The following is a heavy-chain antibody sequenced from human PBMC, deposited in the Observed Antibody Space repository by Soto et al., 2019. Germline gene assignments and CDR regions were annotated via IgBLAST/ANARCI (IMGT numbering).Heavy chain of an antibody. Sequence: QVQLQESGPGLVKPSETLSLTCTVSGGSISNYYWSWIRQPAGKGLEWIGRMYSSGSTNYNPSLNSRVPMSVDTSKNQFSLKLNSVTAAAPAVYYCARGARGSSASGFEYWGQGTLVTVSS. CDR1: GGSISNYY. D-gene: IGHD6-6*01. CDR2: MYSSGST. CDR3: ARGARGSSASGFEY. V-gene: IGHV4-4*07. J-gene: IGHJ4*02.